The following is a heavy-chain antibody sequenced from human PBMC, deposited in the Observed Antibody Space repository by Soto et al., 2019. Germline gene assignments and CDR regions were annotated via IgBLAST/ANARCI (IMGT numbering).Heavy chain of an antibody. J-gene: IGHJ4*02. CDR1: GFTFSSYA. CDR2: ISGSGGST. CDR3: AKHYCSSSSCSEYYFDY. V-gene: IGHV3-23*01. Sequence: GSLRLSCAASGFTFSSYAMSWVRQAPGKGLEWVSAISGSGGSTYYADSVKGRFTISRDNSKNTLYLQMNSLRAEDTAVYYCAKHYCSSSSCSEYYFDYWGQGTLVTVSS. D-gene: IGHD2-2*01.